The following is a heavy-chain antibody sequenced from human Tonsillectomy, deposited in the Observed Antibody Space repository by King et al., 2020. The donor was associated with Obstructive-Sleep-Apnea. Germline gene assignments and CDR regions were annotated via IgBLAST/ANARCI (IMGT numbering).Heavy chain of an antibody. CDR3: AGDRVGVAATTTTIAE. CDR2: IYYSGST. Sequence: QLQESGPGLVKPSETLSLTCTVSGGSISSSSYYWGWIRQPPGKGLEWIGSIYYSGSTYYNPSLKSRVTISVDTSKNQFSLKLSSVTAADTAVYYCAGDRVGVAATTTTIAEWGQGTLVTVSS. V-gene: IGHV4-39*07. J-gene: IGHJ4*02. D-gene: IGHD2-2*01. CDR1: GGSISSSSYY.